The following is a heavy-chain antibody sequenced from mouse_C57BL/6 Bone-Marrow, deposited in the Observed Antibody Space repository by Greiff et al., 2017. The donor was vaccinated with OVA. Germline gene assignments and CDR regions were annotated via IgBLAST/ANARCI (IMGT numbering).Heavy chain of an antibody. J-gene: IGHJ2*01. CDR2: IDPSDSYT. CDR1: GYTFTSYW. D-gene: IGHD1-1*01. CDR3: ARGGITTVVGGDY. V-gene: IGHV1-59*01. Sequence: PQQPGAELVRPGTSVKLSCKASGYTFTSYWMHWVKQRPGQGLEWIGVIDPSDSYTNYNQKFKGKATLTVDTSSSTAYMQLSSLTSEDSAVYYCARGGITTVVGGDYWGQGTTLTVSS.